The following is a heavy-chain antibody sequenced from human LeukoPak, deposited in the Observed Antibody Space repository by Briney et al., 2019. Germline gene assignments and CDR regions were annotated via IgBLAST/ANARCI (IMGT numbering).Heavy chain of an antibody. CDR1: GASISSGGYY. D-gene: IGHD6-6*01. J-gene: IGHJ4*02. V-gene: IGHV4-31*03. CDR3: ARGYSPSSLYFDY. Sequence: PSETLSLTCTVSGASISSGGYYWSWIGRHPGKGLEWIGYVYNSGSTYYNPSLKSRFTISVDTSQDQFSLKLSSVTAADTAVYYCARGYSPSSLYFDYWGQGTLVTVSS. CDR2: VYNSGST.